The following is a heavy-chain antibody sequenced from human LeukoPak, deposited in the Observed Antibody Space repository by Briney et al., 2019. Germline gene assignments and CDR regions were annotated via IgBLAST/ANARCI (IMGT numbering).Heavy chain of an antibody. CDR2: IYYSGST. CDR1: GGSISSSSYY. CDR3: ARSQPVGAQGGGWRYYFDY. V-gene: IGHV4-39*07. J-gene: IGHJ4*02. D-gene: IGHD1-26*01. Sequence: PSETLSLTCTVSGGSISSSSYYWGWIRQPPGKGLEWIGSIYYSGSTYYNPSLKSRVTISVDTSKNQSSLKLSSVTAADTAVYYCARSQPVGAQGGGWRYYFDYWGQGTLVTVSS.